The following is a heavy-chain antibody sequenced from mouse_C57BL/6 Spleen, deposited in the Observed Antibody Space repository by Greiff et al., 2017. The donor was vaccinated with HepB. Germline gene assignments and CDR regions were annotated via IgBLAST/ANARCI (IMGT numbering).Heavy chain of an antibody. V-gene: IGHV1-15*01. CDR3: TIAIYYDHEDAMDY. CDR1: GYTFTDYE. Sequence: QVQLQQSGAELVRPGASVTLSCKASGYTFTDYEMHWVKQTPVHGLEWIGAIDPETGGTAYNQKFKGKAILTADKSSSTAYMELRSLTSEDSAVYYCTIAIYYDHEDAMDYWGQGTSVTVSS. D-gene: IGHD2-4*01. CDR2: IDPETGGT. J-gene: IGHJ4*01.